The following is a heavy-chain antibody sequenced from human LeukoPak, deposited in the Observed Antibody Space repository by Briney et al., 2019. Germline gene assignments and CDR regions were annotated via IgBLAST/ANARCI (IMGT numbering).Heavy chain of an antibody. J-gene: IGHJ4*02. CDR1: GYSFSKYD. CDR3: VREPAGYSSTWPYDY. CDR2: ISAQNGDT. V-gene: IGHV1-18*01. Sequence: ASVKVSCKTSGYSFSKYDISWVRQAPGQGLEWMGWISAQNGDTYYAQQVQGRVTMTTDTSTGTAYMELKSLTSDDTAVYYCVREPAGYSSTWPYDYWGQGTLVTVSS. D-gene: IGHD6-13*01.